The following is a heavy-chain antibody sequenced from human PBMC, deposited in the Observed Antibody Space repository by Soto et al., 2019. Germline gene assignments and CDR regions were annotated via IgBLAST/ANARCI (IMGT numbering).Heavy chain of an antibody. Sequence: EVQLLESGGGLVQPGGSLRLSCAASGFPFSSYAMSWVRQAPGRGLEWVSAISGSGTTIYYTDSVKGRFTISRDTSMNTRYLQMNSLRAEDTAAYYCARMLTMVRGVTGLRDFDYLRQGTLVTVSS. J-gene: IGHJ4*02. D-gene: IGHD3-10*01. CDR1: GFPFSSYA. CDR3: ARMLTMVRGVTGLRDFDY. CDR2: ISGSGTTI. V-gene: IGHV3-23*01.